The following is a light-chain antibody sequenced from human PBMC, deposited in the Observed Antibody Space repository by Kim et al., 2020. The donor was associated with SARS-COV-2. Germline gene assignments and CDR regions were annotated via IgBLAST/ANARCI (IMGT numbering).Light chain of an antibody. V-gene: IGKV1-5*01. CDR2: DAS. J-gene: IGKJ1*01. CDR1: QSISSW. CDR3: QQYNSYWT. Sequence: GDRVTITCRASQSISSWLAWYQQKPGKAPKLLIYDASSLESGVPSRFSGSGSGTEFTLTISSLQPDDFATYSCQQYNSYWTFGQGTKVE.